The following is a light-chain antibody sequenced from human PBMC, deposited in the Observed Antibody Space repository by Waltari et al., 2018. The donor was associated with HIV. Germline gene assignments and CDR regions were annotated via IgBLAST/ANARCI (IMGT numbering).Light chain of an antibody. CDR3: QQYNNWPPFT. J-gene: IGKJ3*01. CDR2: GVS. Sequence: EVVMTQSPATLSVSLGERATLSCRASQTVNSNLAWYQQRPGQAPRLLIYGVSTRASGIPARFSVSGSETEFTLTISSLQSEDFAVYYCQQYNNWPPFTFGPGTKVDIK. V-gene: IGKV3-15*01. CDR1: QTVNSN.